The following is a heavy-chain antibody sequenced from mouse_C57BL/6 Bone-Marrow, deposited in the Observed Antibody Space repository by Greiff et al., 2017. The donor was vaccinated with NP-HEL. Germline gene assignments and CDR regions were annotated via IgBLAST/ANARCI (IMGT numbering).Heavy chain of an antibody. D-gene: IGHD1-2*01. J-gene: IGHJ1*03. V-gene: IGHV1-69*01. CDR3: AREGTTADWYFDV. CDR1: GYTFTSYW. Sequence: QVQLQQPGAELVMPGASVKLSCKASGYTFTSYWMHWVKQRPGQGLEWIGEIDPSDSYTNYNQKFKGKSTLTVDKSSSTAYMQLSSLTSEDSAVYYCAREGTTADWYFDVWGTGTTVTVSS. CDR2: IDPSDSYT.